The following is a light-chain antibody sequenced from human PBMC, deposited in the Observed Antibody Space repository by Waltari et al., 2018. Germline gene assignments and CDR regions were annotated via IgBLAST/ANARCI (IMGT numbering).Light chain of an antibody. J-gene: IGKJ1*01. Sequence: ETVLTQSPGTLSLSPGERATLSCRASQSISIYLAGYQQKVGQPPRLLIYEASSRATGIPDRFSGSGSGTDFSLTISRLEPEDFAVYYCQKYGTLPATFGQGTKVEIK. CDR2: EAS. CDR3: QKYGTLPAT. CDR1: QSISIY. V-gene: IGKV3-20*01.